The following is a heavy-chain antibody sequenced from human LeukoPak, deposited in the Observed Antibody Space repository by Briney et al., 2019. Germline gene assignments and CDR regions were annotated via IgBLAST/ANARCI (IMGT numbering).Heavy chain of an antibody. D-gene: IGHD3-10*01. J-gene: IGHJ3*02. V-gene: IGHV4-61*08. Sequence: SETLSLTCTVSGGSISSGDYYWSWIRQPPGKGLEWIGYIYYSGSTNYNPSLKSRVTISVDTSKNQFSLKLSSVTAADTAVYYCARPYGSGTGAFDIWGQGTMVTVSS. CDR1: GGSISSGDYY. CDR2: IYYSGST. CDR3: ARPYGSGTGAFDI.